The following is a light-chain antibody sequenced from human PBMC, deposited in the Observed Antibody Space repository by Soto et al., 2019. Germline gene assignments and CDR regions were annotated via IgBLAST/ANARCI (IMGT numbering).Light chain of an antibody. Sequence: ETVMTQSPATLSVSPGERVALFCRASQRFSSNLAWYQQKPGQAPRLLIYGASNRASGIPARFSGSGSGTEFTLTISSLQSEDFAVYYCQQYNTWPPITFGQGTRLEIK. V-gene: IGKV3-15*01. J-gene: IGKJ5*01. CDR1: QRFSSN. CDR3: QQYNTWPPIT. CDR2: GAS.